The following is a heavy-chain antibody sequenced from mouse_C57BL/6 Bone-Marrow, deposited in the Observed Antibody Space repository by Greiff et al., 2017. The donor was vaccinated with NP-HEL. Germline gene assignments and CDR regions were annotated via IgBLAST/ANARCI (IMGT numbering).Heavy chain of an antibody. CDR2: IHPNSGST. D-gene: IGHD2-1*01. CDR1: GYTFTSYW. J-gene: IGHJ1*03. CDR3: ARYGNYVWYFDV. V-gene: IGHV1-64*01. Sequence: QVQLKQPGAELVKPGASVKLSCKASGYTFTSYWMHWVKQRPGQGLEWIGMIHPNSGSTNYNEKFKSKATLTVDKSSSTAYMQLSSLTSEDSAVYYCARYGNYVWYFDVWGTGTTVTVSS.